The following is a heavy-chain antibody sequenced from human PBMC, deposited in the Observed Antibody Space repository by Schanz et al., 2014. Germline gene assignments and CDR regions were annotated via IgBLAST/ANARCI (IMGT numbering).Heavy chain of an antibody. J-gene: IGHJ4*02. CDR3: ARDRRCFGRSDLYYFDS. D-gene: IGHD3-10*01. Sequence: QIQLVQSGPEVKKPGATVKVSCKASGYIFINSGISWVRQAPGQGLEWMGWISVYNHNKEYDQKFQGRVTMTTDTSTSTACVALTDLRSGDTAVYYYARDRRCFGRSDLYYFDSWGQGTLVTVSS. CDR1: GYIFINSG. CDR2: ISVYNHNK. V-gene: IGHV1-18*01.